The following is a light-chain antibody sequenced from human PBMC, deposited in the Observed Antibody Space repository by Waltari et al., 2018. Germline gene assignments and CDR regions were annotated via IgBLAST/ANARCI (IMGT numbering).Light chain of an antibody. CDR2: RND. Sequence: QSLLTQAPSASAPPGQRITMTCSGSNSNIGTTTVTWYQQLPGTAPKLLVYRNDQRPSEVPDRFSGSRSGTSASLAISGLQFDDEADYYCATWDDSLNGWVFGGGTRLTVL. J-gene: IGLJ3*02. CDR3: ATWDDSLNGWV. CDR1: NSNIGTTT. V-gene: IGLV1-44*01.